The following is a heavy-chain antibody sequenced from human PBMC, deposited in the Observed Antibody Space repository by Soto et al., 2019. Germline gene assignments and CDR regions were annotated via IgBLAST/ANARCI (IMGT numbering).Heavy chain of an antibody. V-gene: IGHV1-2*02. CDR2: INPNSGGT. Sequence: QVQLVQSGAEVKKPGASVKVSCKASGYTFTGYYMHWVRQAPGQGLEWMGWINPNSGGTSYAQKCKGRGTMTRDTSISTAYMKLSRLRSNDTAVYYCARVPPERVRGFRVPTNWFDPWGQGTLVTVSS. CDR1: GYTFTGYY. CDR3: ARVPPERVRGFRVPTNWFDP. D-gene: IGHD3-10*01. J-gene: IGHJ5*02.